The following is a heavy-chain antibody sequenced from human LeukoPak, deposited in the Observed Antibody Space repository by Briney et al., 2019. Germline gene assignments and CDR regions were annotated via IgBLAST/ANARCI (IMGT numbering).Heavy chain of an antibody. Sequence: SETLSLTCTVSGGSISSYYWSWIRQPPGRGLEWIGYIYYSGSTNYNPSLKSRVTISVDTSKNQFSLKLSSVTAADTAVYYCARAVAGTFYWGQGTLVTVSS. CDR3: ARAVAGTFY. D-gene: IGHD6-19*01. CDR2: IYYSGST. V-gene: IGHV4-59*01. CDR1: GGSISSYY. J-gene: IGHJ4*02.